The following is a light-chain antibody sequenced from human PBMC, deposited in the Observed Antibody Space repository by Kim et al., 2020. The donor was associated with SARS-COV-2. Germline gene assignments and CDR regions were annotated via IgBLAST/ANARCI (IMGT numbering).Light chain of an antibody. CDR1: RSNIGAGYD. Sequence: VTIPCSGSRSNIGAGYDVHWYQQLPGTAPKLLIYDNSNRPSGVPDRFSGSKSGTSASLAITGLQAEDEADYYCQSYDSSLSALYVFGTGTKVTVL. CDR3: QSYDSSLSALYV. CDR2: DNS. V-gene: IGLV1-40*01. J-gene: IGLJ1*01.